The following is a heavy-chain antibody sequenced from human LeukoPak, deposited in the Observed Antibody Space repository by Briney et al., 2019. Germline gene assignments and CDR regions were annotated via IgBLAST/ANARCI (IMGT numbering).Heavy chain of an antibody. J-gene: IGHJ4*02. V-gene: IGHV3-21*01. D-gene: IGHD2-2*01. CDR3: ASCSNTNCPRL. Sequence: GGSLRLSCAASGFTISSCDMNWVRRAPGKGLEWVSSITSSSGYVYYADSVRGRFTISRDNSRNSLALQMDSLRAEDTAVYYCASCSNTNCPRLWGQGTLVTVSS. CDR2: ITSSSGYV. CDR1: GFTISSCD.